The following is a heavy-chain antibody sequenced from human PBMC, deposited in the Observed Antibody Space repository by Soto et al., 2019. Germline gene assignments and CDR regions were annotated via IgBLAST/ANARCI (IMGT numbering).Heavy chain of an antibody. CDR3: ARATRYYYPSGSSLAFDL. V-gene: IGHV1-18*01. D-gene: IGHD3-10*01. Sequence: ASVKVSCKASGYTFTSYGISWVRQAPGQGLEWMGWISAYNGNTNYAQKLQGQVTISADKSITTAYVQWSSLKASDTAMYYCARATRYYYPSGSSLAFDLWGQGTMVTVSS. CDR2: ISAYNGNT. J-gene: IGHJ3*01. CDR1: GYTFTSYG.